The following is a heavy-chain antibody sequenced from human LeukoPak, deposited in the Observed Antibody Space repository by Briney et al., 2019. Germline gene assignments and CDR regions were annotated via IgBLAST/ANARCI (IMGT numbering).Heavy chain of an antibody. J-gene: IGHJ6*03. CDR1: GGSISSYY. CDR2: IYYSGST. CDR3: ARGIFNYYDSSGYYDFYYYYYMDV. V-gene: IGHV4-59*01. D-gene: IGHD3-22*01. Sequence: SETLSLTCTVSGGSISSYYWSWIRQPPGKGLEWIGYIYYSGSTNYTPSLKSRVTISVDTSKNQFSLKLSSVTAADTAVYYCARGIFNYYDSSGYYDFYYYYYMDVWGKGTTVTVSS.